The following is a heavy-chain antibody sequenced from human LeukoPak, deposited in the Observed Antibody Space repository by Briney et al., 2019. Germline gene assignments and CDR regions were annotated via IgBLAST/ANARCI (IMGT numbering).Heavy chain of an antibody. CDR2: ISSSGSTI. J-gene: IGHJ4*02. V-gene: IGHV3-48*03. CDR3: ARGRGGSSLYYFDY. Sequence: GGSLRLSCAASGFTLSSYEMNWVRQAPGKGVEWVSYISSSGSTIYYADSVKGRFTISRDNAKNSLFLQMNSLRAEDTAVYYCARGRGGSSLYYFDYWGQGTLVTVSS. D-gene: IGHD2-15*01. CDR1: GFTLSSYE.